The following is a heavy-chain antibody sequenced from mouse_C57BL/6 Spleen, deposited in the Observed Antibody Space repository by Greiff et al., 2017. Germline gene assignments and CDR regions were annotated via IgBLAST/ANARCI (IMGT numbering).Heavy chain of an antibody. CDR1: GYTFTDYE. CDR3: TRCYYGSKDFDY. V-gene: IGHV1-15*01. J-gene: IGHJ2*01. CDR2: IDPETGGT. D-gene: IGHD1-1*01. Sequence: QVQLQQSGAELVRPGASVTLSCKASGYTFTDYEMHWVKQTPVHGLEWIGAIDPETGGTAYNQKFKGKAILTADKSSSTAYMELRSLTSEDSAVYYCTRCYYGSKDFDYWGQGTTLTVSS.